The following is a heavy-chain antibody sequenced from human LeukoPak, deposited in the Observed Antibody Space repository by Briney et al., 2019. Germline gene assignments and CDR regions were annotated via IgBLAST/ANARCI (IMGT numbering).Heavy chain of an antibody. Sequence: PGGSLRLSCAASGFTFSSYGMHWVRQAPGKGLGWVAFIRDDGSNKFYADSVKGRFTISRDNSKNTLYLQMNSLRAEDTAVYYCAREGYYDSSGHGDAFDIWGQGTMVTVSS. CDR3: AREGYYDSSGHGDAFDI. CDR1: GFTFSSYG. CDR2: IRDDGSNK. D-gene: IGHD3-22*01. J-gene: IGHJ3*02. V-gene: IGHV3-30*02.